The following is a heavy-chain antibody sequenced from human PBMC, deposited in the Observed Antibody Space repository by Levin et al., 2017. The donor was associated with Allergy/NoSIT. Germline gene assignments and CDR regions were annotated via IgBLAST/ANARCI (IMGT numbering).Heavy chain of an antibody. V-gene: IGHV3-53*01. D-gene: IGHD4-17*01. CDR3: ARGHYGPYYFDY. CDR1: GFTVSSNY. Sequence: SCAASGFTVSSNYMSWVRQAPGKGLEWVSVIYSGGSTYYADSVKGRFTISRDNSKNTLYLQMNSLRAEDTAVYYRARGHYGPYYFDYWGQGTLVTVSS. CDR2: IYSGGST. J-gene: IGHJ4*02.